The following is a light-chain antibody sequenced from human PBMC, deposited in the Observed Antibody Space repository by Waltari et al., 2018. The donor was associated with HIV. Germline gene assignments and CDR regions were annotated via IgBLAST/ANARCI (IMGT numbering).Light chain of an antibody. V-gene: IGKV2D-29*01. J-gene: IGKJ5*01. CDR2: EVS. CDR1: ESLLHSDGKTY. Sequence: IVMTQTPLSLSVTPGQPASISCKSSESLLHSDGKTYLFWYLHKAGQPPQLLIFEVSTRFSGVPDRFSGSGSGTDFTLRISRVEAGDVGIYYCMQSMKLPLTFGQGTRLDIK. CDR3: MQSMKLPLT.